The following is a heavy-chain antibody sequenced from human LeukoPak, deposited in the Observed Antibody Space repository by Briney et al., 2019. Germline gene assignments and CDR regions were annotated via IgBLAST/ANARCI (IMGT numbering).Heavy chain of an antibody. CDR3: ARHGGYYDDLFDY. Sequence: SETLSLTCTVSGGSISSYYWSWIRQPPGKGLEWIGYIYYSGSTNYNPSLKSRVTISVDTSKNQFSLKLSSVTAADTAVYYCARHGGYYDDLFDYWGQGTLVTVSS. CDR1: GGSISSYY. J-gene: IGHJ4*02. V-gene: IGHV4-59*08. D-gene: IGHD3-3*01. CDR2: IYYSGST.